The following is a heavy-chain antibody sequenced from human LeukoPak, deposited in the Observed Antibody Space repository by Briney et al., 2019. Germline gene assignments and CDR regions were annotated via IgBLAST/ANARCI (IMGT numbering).Heavy chain of an antibody. V-gene: IGHV3-15*01. J-gene: IGHJ4*02. CDR2: IKSKTDGGTT. CDR3: TTTIVPAAGYYFDS. Sequence: GGSLRLSCAASGFTFSNAWMSWVRQAPGKGLEWVGRIKSKTDGGTTDYAAHVKGRFTISRDDSKNTLYMQMNSLKTEDTAVYYCTTTIVPAAGYYFDSCGQGTLVTVSS. D-gene: IGHD2-2*01. CDR1: GFTFSNAW.